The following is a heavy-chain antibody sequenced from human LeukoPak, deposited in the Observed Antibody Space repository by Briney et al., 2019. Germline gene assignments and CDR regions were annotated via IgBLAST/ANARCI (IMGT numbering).Heavy chain of an antibody. J-gene: IGHJ6*02. CDR1: GGSFSGYY. CDR2: IYHGGST. D-gene: IGHD2-2*02. CDR3: ATVRVGVVPAAILGCYYYYGMDV. Sequence: SGTLSLSCAVYGGSFSGYYWRWIRQPPGKGLEWVGEIYHGGSTKYNPSLKNRVTISVDTSKTQFSLKLSSVTAADRAVYYWATVRVGVVPAAILGCYYYYGMDVWGQGTTVTVSS. V-gene: IGHV4-34*01.